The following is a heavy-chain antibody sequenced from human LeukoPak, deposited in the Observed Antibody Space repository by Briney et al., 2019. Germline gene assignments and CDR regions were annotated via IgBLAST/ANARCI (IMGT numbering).Heavy chain of an antibody. CDR1: GFTFGDYA. Sequence: GGSLRLSCTASGFTFGDYAMSWVRQAPGKGLEWVANIKQDGSEKYYVDSVKGRFTISRDNAKNSLYLQMNSLRAEDTAVYYCARGLIVEATVVWFDPWGQGTLVTVSS. CDR3: ARGLIVEATVVWFDP. V-gene: IGHV3-7*01. CDR2: IKQDGSEK. J-gene: IGHJ5*02. D-gene: IGHD1-26*01.